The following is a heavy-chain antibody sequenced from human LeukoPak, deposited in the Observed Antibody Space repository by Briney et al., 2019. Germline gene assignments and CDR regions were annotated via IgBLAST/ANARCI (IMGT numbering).Heavy chain of an antibody. CDR1: GGSLSSGTYY. V-gene: IGHV4-61*02. J-gene: IGHJ3*02. Sequence: PSQTLSLTCTVSGGSLSSGTYYWSWIRQPAEEGLEWIGRIYSSGSTNYNPSLKSRVTISVDTSKNQFSLKLSSMTAADTAVYYCARGRIGYCGSTSCPGTFDIWGQGTMVTVSS. D-gene: IGHD2-2*01. CDR3: ARGRIGYCGSTSCPGTFDI. CDR2: IYSSGST.